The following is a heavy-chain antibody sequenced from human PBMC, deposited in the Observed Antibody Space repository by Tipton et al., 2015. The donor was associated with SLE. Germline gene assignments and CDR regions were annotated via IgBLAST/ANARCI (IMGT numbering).Heavy chain of an antibody. D-gene: IGHD1-1*01. CDR1: GFTFSSYA. Sequence: SLRLSCAASGFTFSSYAMHWVRQAPGKGLEWVAYIRHAAATRYYADSVKGRFTISRDDSKDTLYLQMNSLRPEDTAMYYCATLEARGFWGQGTLVTVPS. J-gene: IGHJ4*02. CDR3: ATLEARGF. CDR2: IRHAAATR. V-gene: IGHV3-30*02.